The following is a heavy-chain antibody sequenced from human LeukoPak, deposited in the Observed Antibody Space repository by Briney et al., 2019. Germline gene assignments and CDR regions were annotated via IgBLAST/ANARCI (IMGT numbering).Heavy chain of an antibody. J-gene: IGHJ4*02. D-gene: IGHD1-26*01. Sequence: GGSLRLSCAASGFTFSNYAMNRVRQAPRRGLEWVSAISGSGGSTYYADSVKGRFTISRDNSKNTLYLQMNSLRAEDTAVYYCAKDLAGSGSYSFDYWGQGTLLTVSS. CDR1: GFTFSNYA. CDR3: AKDLAGSGSYSFDY. V-gene: IGHV3-23*01. CDR2: ISGSGGST.